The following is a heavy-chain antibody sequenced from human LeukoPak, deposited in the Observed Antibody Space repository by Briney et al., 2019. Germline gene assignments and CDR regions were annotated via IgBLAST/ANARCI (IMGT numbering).Heavy chain of an antibody. J-gene: IGHJ6*03. CDR1: GYRFTSYW. V-gene: IGHV5-51*01. Sequence: GESLKISCKGSGYRFTSYWIGWVRQMPGKGLEWMGIIYPGDSDTRYSPSFQGQVTISADKSISTAYLQWSSLKASDTAMYYCARHLVYYYDSSGYPPSSRYYYYYYMDVWGKGTTVTISS. CDR2: IYPGDSDT. CDR3: ARHLVYYYDSSGYPPSSRYYYYYYMDV. D-gene: IGHD3-22*01.